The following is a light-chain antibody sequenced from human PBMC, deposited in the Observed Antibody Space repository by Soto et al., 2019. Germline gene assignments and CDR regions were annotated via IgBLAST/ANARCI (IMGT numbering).Light chain of an antibody. V-gene: IGKV3-15*01. CDR3: RQYTALLIRT. Sequence: LSQCPSAVSVSKGETATLSCRANQRLXNNFGWYEGKPGQAPSILSXGSFTRATGIPPRFSGSGSGREFTLTISILKSADSALCYCRQYTALLIRTFAQ. J-gene: IGKJ1*01. CDR2: GSF. CDR1: QRLXNN.